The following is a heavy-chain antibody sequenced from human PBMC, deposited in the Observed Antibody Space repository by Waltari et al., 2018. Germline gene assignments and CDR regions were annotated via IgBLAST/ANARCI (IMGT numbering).Heavy chain of an antibody. CDR3: AKDAFGNTYLDF. Sequence: VNLVESGGGVVQPGGSLRLSCTTHVFTFRNFGMHWVRQAPGKGLEWVALIWFDGSDKFYADSVRGRFTISRDNSARTLYLDMDSLRLDDTAMYYCAKDAFGNTYLDFWGQGTLVTVSS. J-gene: IGHJ4*02. CDR2: IWFDGSDK. V-gene: IGHV3-30*02. D-gene: IGHD2-2*02. CDR1: VFTFRNFG.